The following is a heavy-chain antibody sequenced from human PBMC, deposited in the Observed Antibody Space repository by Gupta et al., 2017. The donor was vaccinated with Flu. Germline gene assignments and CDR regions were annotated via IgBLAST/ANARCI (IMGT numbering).Heavy chain of an antibody. J-gene: IGHJ6*02. Sequence: EVQLVESGGGLVQPGRSLRLSCAASGFTFDDYAMDWVRQAPGKGLEWVSGISWNSGSIGYADSVKGRFTISRDNAKNSLYLQMNSRRAEDTALDYCAKVFGGSGYYDVWGQGTTVTVSS. D-gene: IGHD3-3*01. CDR3: AKVFGGSGYYDV. CDR1: GFTFDDYA. CDR2: ISWNSGSI. V-gene: IGHV3-9*01.